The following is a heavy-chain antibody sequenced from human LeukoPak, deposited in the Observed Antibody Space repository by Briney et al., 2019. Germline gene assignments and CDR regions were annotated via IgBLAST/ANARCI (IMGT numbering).Heavy chain of an antibody. D-gene: IGHD1-26*01. J-gene: IGHJ4*02. Sequence: ASVKVSCKASGYTFTNYFIHWVRQAPGQGLEWMGIINPSDGSTSYAQKFQGRVAMTRDTSTSTVYMELNSLRAEDTAVYYCAKDRIGLRWELLYWGQGTLVTVSS. V-gene: IGHV1-46*01. CDR1: GYTFTNYF. CDR3: AKDRIGLRWELLY. CDR2: INPSDGST.